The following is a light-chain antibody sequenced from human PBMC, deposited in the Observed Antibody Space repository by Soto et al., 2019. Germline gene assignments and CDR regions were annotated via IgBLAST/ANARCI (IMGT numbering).Light chain of an antibody. CDR2: DVS. CDR3: TSYTSSNTHV. CDR1: SSDVCGYNY. J-gene: IGLJ1*01. V-gene: IGLV2-14*01. Sequence: QAVLAQPASVSGSPGQSITISCTGTSSDVCGYNYVSWLQQHPGKVPKLIIYDVSSRPSGVSNRFSGSKSGNTASLTISGLQAEDEADYYCTSYTSSNTHVFGGGTKVTVL.